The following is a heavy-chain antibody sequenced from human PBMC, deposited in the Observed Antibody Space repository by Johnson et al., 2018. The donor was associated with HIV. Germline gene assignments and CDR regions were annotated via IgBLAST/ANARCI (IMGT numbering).Heavy chain of an antibody. D-gene: IGHD1-1*01. V-gene: IGHV3-11*04. J-gene: IGHJ3*02. CDR3: ARGTEGDGAFDI. Sequence: QVQLVESGGGLVKPGGSVKLSCQGSGFTFSDYYMTWIRQAPGKGLEWVSYIRTDGSSTYYADAVKGRFTFVKDNSKNTLHLQMNSLRAEATAVYYCARGTEGDGAFDIWGQGTMVTVSS. CDR2: IRTDGSST. CDR1: GFTFSDYY.